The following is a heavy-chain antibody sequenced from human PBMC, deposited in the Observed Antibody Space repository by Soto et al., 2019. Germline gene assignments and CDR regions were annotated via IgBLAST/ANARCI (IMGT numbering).Heavy chain of an antibody. V-gene: IGHV3-48*02. CDR2: ISSSSSTI. CDR3: ARDTAMVTVASDAFDI. CDR1: GFTFSSYS. J-gene: IGHJ3*02. Sequence: EVQLVESGGGLVQPGGSLRLSCAASGFTFSSYSMNWVRQAPGKGLEWVSYISSSSSTIYYADSVKGRFTISRDNAKNSRYLQMNSLRDEDTAVYYCARDTAMVTVASDAFDIWGQGTMVTVSS. D-gene: IGHD5-18*01.